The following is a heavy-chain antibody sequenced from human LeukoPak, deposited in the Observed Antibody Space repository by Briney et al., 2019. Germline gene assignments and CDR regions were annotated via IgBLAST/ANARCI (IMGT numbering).Heavy chain of an antibody. CDR3: AAGYCSGGNCYPYYYYGMDV. J-gene: IGHJ6*02. V-gene: IGHV1-46*01. Sequence: ASVKVSCKASGYTFTNYYMHWVRQAPGQGLEWMGIINPSGGSTSYAQKFQGRVTITRDMSTSTAYMELSSLRSEDTAVYYCAAGYCSGGNCYPYYYYGMDVWGQGTTVTVSS. D-gene: IGHD2-15*01. CDR2: INPSGGST. CDR1: GYTFTNYY.